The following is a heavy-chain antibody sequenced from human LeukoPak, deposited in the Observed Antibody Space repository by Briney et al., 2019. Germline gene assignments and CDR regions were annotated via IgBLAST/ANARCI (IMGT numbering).Heavy chain of an antibody. CDR3: ARAKYCSSTSCYVVRDYYYGMDV. V-gene: IGHV3-33*01. D-gene: IGHD2-2*01. J-gene: IGHJ6*02. CDR2: IWYDGSNK. Sequence: GGPVRHSCAASGFTFSSYGMHWVRPAPGKGLEWVAVIWYDGSNKYYADSVKGRFTISRDNSKNTLYLQMNSLRAEDTAVYYCARAKYCSSTSCYVVRDYYYGMDVWGQGTTVTVSS. CDR1: GFTFSSYG.